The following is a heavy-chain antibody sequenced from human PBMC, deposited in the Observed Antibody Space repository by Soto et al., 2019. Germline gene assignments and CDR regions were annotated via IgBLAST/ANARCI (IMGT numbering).Heavy chain of an antibody. J-gene: IGHJ4*02. CDR3: AGRVDGGGSFGS. Sequence: QVQLQESGPGLVKPSGTLSLTCGVSGGSISNNYWWTWVRQSPGKGLEWIGEIYHSGTTNYNPSLKGTVTISVDMPKNHFPLKLTSVTAADTAGYYCAGRVDGGGSFGSGGQGNLVTVSS. CDR1: GGSISNNYW. V-gene: IGHV4-4*02. D-gene: IGHD3-10*01. CDR2: IYHSGTT.